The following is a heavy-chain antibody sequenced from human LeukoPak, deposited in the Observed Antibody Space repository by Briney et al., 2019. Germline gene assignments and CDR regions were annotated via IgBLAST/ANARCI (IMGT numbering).Heavy chain of an antibody. J-gene: IGHJ3*02. CDR3: ARDSVTTVTPDAFDI. V-gene: IGHV1-18*01. Sequence: ASVKVSCKASGYTFTSYGISWVRQAPGQGLEWMGWISAYNGSTNYAQKLQGRVIMTTDTSTSTAYMELRSLRSDDTAVYYCARDSVTTVTPDAFDIWGQGTMVTVSS. CDR2: ISAYNGST. CDR1: GYTFTSYG. D-gene: IGHD4-17*01.